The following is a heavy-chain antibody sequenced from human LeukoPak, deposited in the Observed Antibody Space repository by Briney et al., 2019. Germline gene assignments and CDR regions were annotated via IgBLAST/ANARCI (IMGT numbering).Heavy chain of an antibody. D-gene: IGHD4-23*01. V-gene: IGHV4-59*01. CDR2: IYYSGST. CDR3: ARGLDGGNPFDY. Sequence: GSLRLTCAASGFTFSDYAMSWIRQPPGKGLEWIGYIYYSGSTNYNPSLKSRVTISVDTSKNQFSLKLSSVTAADTAVYYCARGLDGGNPFDYWGQGTLVTVSS. J-gene: IGHJ4*02. CDR1: GFTFSDYA.